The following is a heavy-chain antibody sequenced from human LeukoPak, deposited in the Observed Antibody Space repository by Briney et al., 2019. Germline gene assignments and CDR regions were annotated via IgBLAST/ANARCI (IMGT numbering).Heavy chain of an antibody. CDR3: ASEGRYYDFWSGYYTRSHWFDP. Sequence: SETLSLTCTVSGVSISSYYWSWIRQPPGKGLEWIGYIYYSGSTNYNPSLKSRVTISVDTSKNQFSLKLSSVTAADTAVYYCASEGRYYDFWSGYYTRSHWFDPWGQGTLVTVSS. J-gene: IGHJ5*02. CDR2: IYYSGST. CDR1: GVSISSYY. D-gene: IGHD3-3*01. V-gene: IGHV4-59*01.